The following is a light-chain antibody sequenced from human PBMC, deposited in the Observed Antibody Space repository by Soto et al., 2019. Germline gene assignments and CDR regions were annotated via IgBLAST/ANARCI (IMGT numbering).Light chain of an antibody. CDR1: SSDVGGYNY. J-gene: IGLJ1*01. Sequence: QAVVTQPASVSGSPGQSITISCTGTSSDVGGYNYVSWYQQHPGKDPKLMIYEVSNRPSGVYNRFSGSKSSNTASLTIYGCLVEDEADYYCSSYTSSSTLDVFGTGTKVTVL. CDR3: SSYTSSSTLDV. CDR2: EVS. V-gene: IGLV2-14*01.